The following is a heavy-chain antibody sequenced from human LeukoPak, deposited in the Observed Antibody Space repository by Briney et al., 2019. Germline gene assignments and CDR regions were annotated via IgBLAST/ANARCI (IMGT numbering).Heavy chain of an antibody. CDR3: ARIRRDGYNSYFDY. V-gene: IGHV4-34*01. Sequence: SETLSLTCAVYGGSLSGYYWSWIRQPPGKGLEWIGEINHSGSTNYNPSLKSRVTISVDTSKNQFSLKLSSVTAADTAVYYCARIRRDGYNSYFDYWGQGTPVTVSS. CDR2: INHSGST. CDR1: GGSLSGYY. D-gene: IGHD5-24*01. J-gene: IGHJ4*02.